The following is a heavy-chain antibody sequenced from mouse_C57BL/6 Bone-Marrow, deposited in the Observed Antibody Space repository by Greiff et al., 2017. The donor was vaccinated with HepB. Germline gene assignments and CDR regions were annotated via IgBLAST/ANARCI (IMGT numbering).Heavy chain of an antibody. CDR2: IYPGSGST. D-gene: IGHD1-1*01. V-gene: IGHV1-55*01. CDR3: ARSSYYYGSSYPLFDY. J-gene: IGHJ2*01. CDR1: GYTFTSYW. Sequence: VKLQQPGAELVKPGASVKMSCKASGYTFTSYWITWVKQRPGQGLEWIGDIYPGSGSTNYNEKFKSKATLTVDTSSSTAYMQLSSLTSEDSAVYYCARSSYYYGSSYPLFDYWGQGTTLTVSS.